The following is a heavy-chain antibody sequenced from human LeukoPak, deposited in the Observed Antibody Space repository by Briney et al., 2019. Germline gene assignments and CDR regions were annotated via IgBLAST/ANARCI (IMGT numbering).Heavy chain of an antibody. D-gene: IGHD5-18*01. CDR2: MNPNSGNT. CDR1: GYTFTSYD. Sequence: ASVKVSCKASGYTFTSYDINWVRQATGQGLEWTGWMNPNSGNTGYAQKFQGRVTMTRNTSISTAYMELSSLRSEDTAVYYCARAPSTKQRKRGYSYGPNWFDPWGQGTLVTVSS. CDR3: ARAPSTKQRKRGYSYGPNWFDP. V-gene: IGHV1-8*01. J-gene: IGHJ5*02.